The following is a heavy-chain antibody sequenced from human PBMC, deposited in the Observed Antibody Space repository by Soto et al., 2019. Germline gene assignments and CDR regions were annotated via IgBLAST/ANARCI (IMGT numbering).Heavy chain of an antibody. Sequence: LSLTCSVSGGSISSSAYSWDWIRQPPGKGLERIGSISYSGSTYYNPSLNSRVTISVDPSKNQLSLKLSSVTAADTALYYCASSPSSSWYFHYYGMDVWGQGTTVTVSS. J-gene: IGHJ6*02. D-gene: IGHD6-13*01. V-gene: IGHV4-39*01. CDR1: GGSISSSAYS. CDR3: ASSPSSSWYFHYYGMDV. CDR2: ISYSGST.